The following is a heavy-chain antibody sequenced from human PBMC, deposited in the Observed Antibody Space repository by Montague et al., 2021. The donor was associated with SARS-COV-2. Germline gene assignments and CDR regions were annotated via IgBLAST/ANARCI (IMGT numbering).Heavy chain of an antibody. D-gene: IGHD3-22*01. CDR2: INHRGTS. J-gene: IGHJ4*02. V-gene: IGHV4-34*01. Sequence: SETLSLTCAVYGGSFSDYYWSWIRQPPGKGLEWIREINHRGTSKYNPSLKSRVPISLDTSKNQFSLYLSSVTAADTAVYYCARGRQHFNMIVVVMTGGEYYFDYWGQGTLVTVSS. CDR3: ARGRQHFNMIVVVMTGGEYYFDY. CDR1: GGSFSDYY.